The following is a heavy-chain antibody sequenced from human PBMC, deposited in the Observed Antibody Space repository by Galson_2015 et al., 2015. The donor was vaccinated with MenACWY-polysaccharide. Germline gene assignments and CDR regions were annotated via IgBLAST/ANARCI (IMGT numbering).Heavy chain of an antibody. V-gene: IGHV3-33*01. CDR1: GFNFSSYG. Sequence: SLRLSCAASGFNFSSYGMHWVRQAPGKGLEWAAVVWNDGTKKYYADSVKGRFTVSRDNSKNTLYLQMNSLRVEDTAVYYCARELASGMGPAIDFWGQGTLVTVSS. D-gene: IGHD3-10*01. CDR2: VWNDGTKK. CDR3: ARELASGMGPAIDF. J-gene: IGHJ4*02.